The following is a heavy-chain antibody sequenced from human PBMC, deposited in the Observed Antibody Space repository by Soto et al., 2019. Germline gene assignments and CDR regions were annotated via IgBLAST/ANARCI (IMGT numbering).Heavy chain of an antibody. CDR1: GFTFSSYS. V-gene: IGHV3-48*01. CDR2: ISSSGSTI. D-gene: IGHD3-9*01. CDR3: ARGREYYDILTGPLGFDP. J-gene: IGHJ5*02. Sequence: GGSLSLSCAASGFTFSSYSMNWVRQAPGKGLEWVSYISSSGSTIYYADSVKGRFTISRDNAKNSLYLQMNSLRAEDTAVYYCARGREYYDILTGPLGFDPWGQGTLVTVPS.